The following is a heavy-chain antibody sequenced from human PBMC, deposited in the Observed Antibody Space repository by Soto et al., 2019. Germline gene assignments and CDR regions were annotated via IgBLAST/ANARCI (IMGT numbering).Heavy chain of an antibody. CDR3: ARRIVVVVAAQFDY. D-gene: IGHD2-15*01. Sequence: SETLSLTCTVSGGSISSYYWSWIRQPPGKGLEWIGYIYYSGSTNYNPSLKSRVTISVDTSKNQFSLKLSSVTAADTAVYYCARRIVVVVAAQFDYWGQGTLVTVSS. J-gene: IGHJ4*02. CDR2: IYYSGST. CDR1: GGSISSYY. V-gene: IGHV4-59*12.